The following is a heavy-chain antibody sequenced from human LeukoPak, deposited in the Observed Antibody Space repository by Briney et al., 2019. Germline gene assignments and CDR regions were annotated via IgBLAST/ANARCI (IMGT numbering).Heavy chain of an antibody. J-gene: IGHJ4*02. CDR3: AKGGVLLWFGGNDY. Sequence: PGGSLRLSCVASGFTFSSYAMSWVRRAPGKGLEWVSAISGSGGSTYYADSVKGRFTISRDNSKNTLYLQMNSLRAEDTAVYYCAKGGVLLWFGGNDYWGQGTLVTVSS. D-gene: IGHD3-10*01. CDR1: GFTFSSYA. V-gene: IGHV3-23*01. CDR2: ISGSGGST.